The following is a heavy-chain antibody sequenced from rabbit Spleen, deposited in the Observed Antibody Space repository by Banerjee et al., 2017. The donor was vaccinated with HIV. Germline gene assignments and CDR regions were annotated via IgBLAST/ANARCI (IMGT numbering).Heavy chain of an antibody. CDR1: GFSFSGSYY. Sequence: QEQLEESGGDLVKPEGSLTLTCTASGFSFSGSYYMCWVRQAPGKGLEWIACIYTSDGSTYYASWAKGRFTISKTSSTTVTLQMTSLTAADTATYFCARNVHGTSTAYNLWGQGTLVTVS. J-gene: IGHJ4*01. CDR3: ARNVHGTSTAYNL. CDR2: IYTSDGST. D-gene: IGHD1-1*01. V-gene: IGHV1S45*01.